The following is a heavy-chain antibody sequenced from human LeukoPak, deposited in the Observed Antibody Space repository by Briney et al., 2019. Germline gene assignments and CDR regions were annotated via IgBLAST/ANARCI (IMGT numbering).Heavy chain of an antibody. CDR3: AKRVPYSSSSVYFDY. CDR1: GFTFSNYG. CDR2: ISDTGSNT. J-gene: IGHJ4*02. Sequence: PGGSLRLSCAASGFTFSNYGVNWVRQAQGKGLEWVSAISDTGSNTYYANSVKGRFTISRDNSKNTLYPQMNSLRADDTAVYYCAKRVPYSSSSVYFDYWGQGTLVSVS. V-gene: IGHV3-23*01. D-gene: IGHD6-6*01.